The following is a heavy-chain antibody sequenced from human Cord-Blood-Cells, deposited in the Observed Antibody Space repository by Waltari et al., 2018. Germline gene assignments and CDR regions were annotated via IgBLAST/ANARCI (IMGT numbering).Heavy chain of an antibody. D-gene: IGHD5-18*01. CDR1: GFTFSSYS. Sequence: EVQLVASGGGLVKPGGSLRLSCAASGFTFSSYSMNWVRQAPGKGLEWVSSISSSSNYRYYGGSVKGRFTITRDNAKNSLYLQMNSLRAEDTALYYCARDIGGHSYCYYYYYYMDVWGKGTTVTVSS. CDR2: ISSSSNYR. J-gene: IGHJ6*03. V-gene: IGHV3-21*01. CDR3: ARDIGGHSYCYYYYYYMDV.